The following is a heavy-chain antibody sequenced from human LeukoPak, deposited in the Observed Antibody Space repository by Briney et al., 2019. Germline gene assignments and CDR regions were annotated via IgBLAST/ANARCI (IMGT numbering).Heavy chain of an antibody. CDR3: AKGEQLVYFDY. CDR2: IYYSGST. D-gene: IGHD6-13*01. Sequence: SETLSLTCTVPGGSISSSSYYWGWIRQPPGKGLEWIGSIYYSGSTYHNPSLKSRVTISVDTSKYQFSLKLNSVTDADTAVYYCAKGEQLVYFDYWGQGTLVTVSS. J-gene: IGHJ4*02. V-gene: IGHV4-39*07. CDR1: GGSISSSSYY.